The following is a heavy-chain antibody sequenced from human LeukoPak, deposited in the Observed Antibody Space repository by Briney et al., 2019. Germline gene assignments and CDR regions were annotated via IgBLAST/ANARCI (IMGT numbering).Heavy chain of an antibody. CDR2: IYSGGTI. J-gene: IGHJ3*01. V-gene: IGHV3-53*01. CDR1: GFTVSNNY. D-gene: IGHD3-22*01. Sequence: PGGSLRLSCAASGFTVSNNYMSWVRQAPGRGLEWVSVIYSGGTIYYADSVKGRFTISRDNFKNTLFLQMNSLRAEDTAVYYCARGLYDDNGGFWGQGTMVTVSS. CDR3: ARGLYDDNGGF.